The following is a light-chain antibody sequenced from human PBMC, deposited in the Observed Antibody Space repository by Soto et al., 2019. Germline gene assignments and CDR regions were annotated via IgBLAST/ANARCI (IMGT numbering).Light chain of an antibody. V-gene: IGKV3-15*01. CDR1: QSVSRK. CDR3: QQYNNWPRT. CDR2: GAS. Sequence: EMVMTQSPATLSVSPGERATLSCRASQSVSRKLAWYQQKPGQAPRLLIYGASTRATGIPARFSGSGSGTEFTLTISSLQSEDFAVYYCQQYNNWPRTFGQGTKLEIK. J-gene: IGKJ2*01.